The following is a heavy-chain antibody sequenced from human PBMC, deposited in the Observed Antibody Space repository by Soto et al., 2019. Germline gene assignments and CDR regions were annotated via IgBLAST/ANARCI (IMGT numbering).Heavy chain of an antibody. CDR2: ISAFNGNT. CDR1: VYTFTSYG. D-gene: IGHD5-12*01. V-gene: IGHV1-18*01. CDR3: ASSDGYNPLGAFDI. Sequence: GDSGKVCYKTSVYTFTSYGISLVRQAPGQGLEWMGWISAFNGNTNYAQKLQGRVTMTTDTSTSTAYMELRSLRSYDTAVYYCASSDGYNPLGAFDIWGQGTMVTGSS. J-gene: IGHJ3*02.